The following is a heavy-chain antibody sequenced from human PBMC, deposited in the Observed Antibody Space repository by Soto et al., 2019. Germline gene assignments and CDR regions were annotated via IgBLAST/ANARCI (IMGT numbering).Heavy chain of an antibody. CDR2: INHSGST. Sequence: SETLSLTCAVYGGSFSGYYWSWIRQPPGKGLEWIGEINHSGSTNYNPSLKSRVTISVDTSKNQFSLKLSSVTAADTAVYYCARDNYFYYGAGTYYNNRFDPWGQGTLVTVSS. J-gene: IGHJ5*02. CDR3: ARDNYFYYGAGTYYNNRFDP. D-gene: IGHD3-10*01. CDR1: GGSFSGYY. V-gene: IGHV4-34*01.